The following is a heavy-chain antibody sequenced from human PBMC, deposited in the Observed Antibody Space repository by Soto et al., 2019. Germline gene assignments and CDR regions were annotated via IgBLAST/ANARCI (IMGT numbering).Heavy chain of an antibody. Sequence: EVQLVESGGGLVHPGESLRLSCEASGLTFDAYWMNWVRQAPGKGLEWVANIKHDASDEYYVDSVKGRFTISRDNGKSSLYLEMRDLRAEDTAVYYCVRDVYGWGSFGTWGQGTLVTVSS. J-gene: IGHJ5*02. CDR3: VRDVYGWGSFGT. V-gene: IGHV3-7*01. CDR1: GLTFDAYW. D-gene: IGHD3-10*01. CDR2: IKHDASDE.